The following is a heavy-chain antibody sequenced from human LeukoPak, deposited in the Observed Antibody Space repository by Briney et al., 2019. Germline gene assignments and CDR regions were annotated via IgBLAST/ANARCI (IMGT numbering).Heavy chain of an antibody. D-gene: IGHD2-15*01. J-gene: IGHJ5*02. CDR1: GYSFTSYW. CDR3: ARPRYCSGGSCYSSPAGEFDP. CDR2: IYPGDSDT. Sequence: GESLKISCKGSGYSFTSYWIGWVRQMPGKGLEWMGIIYPGDSDTRYSPSFQGQVTISADKSISTAYLQWSSLKASDTAMYYRARPRYCSGGSCYSSPAGEFDPWGQGTLVTVSS. V-gene: IGHV5-51*01.